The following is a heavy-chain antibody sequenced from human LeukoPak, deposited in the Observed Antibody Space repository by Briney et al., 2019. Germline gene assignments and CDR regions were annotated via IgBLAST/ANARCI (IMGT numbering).Heavy chain of an antibody. V-gene: IGHV3-53*01. CDR2: IYSGGNT. J-gene: IGHJ4*02. CDR1: GFTFSSYA. D-gene: IGHD2-15*01. CDR3: ARRAGEYSHPYDY. Sequence: GGSLRLSCAASGFTFSSYAMHWVRQAPGKGLEWVSFIYSGGNTHYSDPVKGRFTLSRDNSKNTLYLQMNSLRAEDTAIYYCARRAGEYSHPYDYWGQGTLVTVSS.